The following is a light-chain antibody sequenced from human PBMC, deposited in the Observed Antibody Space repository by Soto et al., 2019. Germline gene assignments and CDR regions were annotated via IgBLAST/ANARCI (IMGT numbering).Light chain of an antibody. V-gene: IGKV3-20*01. CDR1: QTVGSNY. CDR2: DAS. J-gene: IGKJ1*01. Sequence: EIVLTQSPGTLSLSPGEGATLSCRASQTVGSNYLAWYQQKPGQAPRLLIYDASRRATGIPDRFSGSGSGTEFTLTIIRLEPEDFAVYYCQQYGYSLPWTFGQGTKVETK. CDR3: QQYGYSLPWT.